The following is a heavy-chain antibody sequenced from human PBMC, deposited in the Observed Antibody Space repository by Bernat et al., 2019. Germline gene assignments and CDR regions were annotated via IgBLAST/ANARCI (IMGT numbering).Heavy chain of an antibody. CDR3: ARDPSVYSSSWYGIFDY. V-gene: IGHV3-30-3*01. D-gene: IGHD6-13*01. CDR2: ISYDGSNK. CDR1: GFTFSSYA. J-gene: IGHJ4*02. Sequence: QVQLVESGGGVVQPGRSLRLSCAASGFTFSSYAIHWVRQAPGKGLEWVAVISYDGSNKYYADSVKGRFTISRDNSKNTLYLQMNSLRAEDTAVYYCARDPSVYSSSWYGIFDYWGQGTLVTVSS.